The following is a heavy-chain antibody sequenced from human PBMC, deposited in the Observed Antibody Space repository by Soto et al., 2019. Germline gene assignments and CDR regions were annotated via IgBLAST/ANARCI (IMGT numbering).Heavy chain of an antibody. Sequence: QVQLQESGPGLVKPSETLSLTCTVSGGSISTYFWSWIRQPAGGGLEWIGRIYTTGSTNYNPSLTSRVTMSLDTSRNQFSLKLSSVTAADTVVYYCAREGGYFDSSGSGVYHYHGVDVWGQGTTVTVSS. CDR3: AREGGYFDSSGSGVYHYHGVDV. CDR2: IYTTGST. J-gene: IGHJ6*02. D-gene: IGHD3-22*01. CDR1: GGSISTYF. V-gene: IGHV4-4*07.